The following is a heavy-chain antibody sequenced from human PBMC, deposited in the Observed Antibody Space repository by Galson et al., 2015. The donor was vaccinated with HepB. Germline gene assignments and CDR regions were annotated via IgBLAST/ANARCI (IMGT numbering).Heavy chain of an antibody. D-gene: IGHD2-2*01. J-gene: IGHJ5*02. CDR3: ARVARYCGGASCYGWFDP. CDR2: INTDGTFL. Sequence: SLRLSCAASEFTFSNYWMHWVRHTPGKGPVWISRINTDGTFLSYADSVKGRFTISRDNAKNTLYLQMNSLRAEDTAVYYCARVARYCGGASCYGWFDPWGQGTQVTVSS. V-gene: IGHV3-74*01. CDR1: EFTFSNYW.